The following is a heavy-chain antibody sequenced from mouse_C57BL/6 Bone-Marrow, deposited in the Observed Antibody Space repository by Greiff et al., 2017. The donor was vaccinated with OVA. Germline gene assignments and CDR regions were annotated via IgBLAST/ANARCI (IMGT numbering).Heavy chain of an antibody. J-gene: IGHJ2*01. Sequence: VQLQQSGPELVKPGASVKISCKASGYAFSSSWMNWGKQRPGKGLEWIGRIYPGDGGTNYNGKFKGKATLTADKSSSTAYMHLSSLTSEDSAVYCCASAGYGSNYDDWGQGTTLTVSS. CDR3: ASAGYGSNYDD. D-gene: IGHD1-1*01. CDR2: IYPGDGGT. CDR1: GYAFSSSW. V-gene: IGHV1-82*01.